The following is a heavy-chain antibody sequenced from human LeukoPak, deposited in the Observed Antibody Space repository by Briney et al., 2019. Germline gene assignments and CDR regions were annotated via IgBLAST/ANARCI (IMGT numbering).Heavy chain of an antibody. J-gene: IGHJ4*02. CDR2: LSGNGVKT. Sequence: GGSLRLSCAASGFAFNTYGMSWVRQAPGRGLEWVSALSGNGVKTFYADSVKGRFTISRDNSKNMMYLQMNSLRVEDTAIYYCAKDLRWGLDSWGQGTLITVSS. V-gene: IGHV3-23*01. CDR1: GFAFNTYG. CDR3: AKDLRWGLDS. D-gene: IGHD3-16*01.